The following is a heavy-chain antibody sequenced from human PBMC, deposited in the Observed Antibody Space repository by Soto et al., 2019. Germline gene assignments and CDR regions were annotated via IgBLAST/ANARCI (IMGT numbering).Heavy chain of an antibody. D-gene: IGHD2-21*02. J-gene: IGHJ4*02. CDR2: IYWDDDK. V-gene: IGHV2-5*02. CDR3: AHSLVNRGDDLDY. Sequence: QITLKESGPTLVKPTQTLTLTCTFSGFSLSTNRVVVGWIRQPPGKALEWLELIYWDDDKRYSPSLTSRLTITNDTSKNQEVLIMPNMDPVDTATYYCAHSLVNRGDDLDYWGQGTLVTVSS. CDR1: GFSLSTNRVV.